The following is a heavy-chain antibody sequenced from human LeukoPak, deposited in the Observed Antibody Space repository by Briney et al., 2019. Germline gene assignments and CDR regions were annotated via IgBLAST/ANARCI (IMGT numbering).Heavy chain of an antibody. V-gene: IGHV1-2*02. Sequence: ASVTVSCKASGYTFTGYYIHWVRQAPGQGLEWMGWINPNSGGTNYAQKFQGRVTMTRDTSISTAYIELGRLRSDDTAVYYCARASSSWPADYFDYWGQGTLVTVSS. CDR2: INPNSGGT. CDR1: GYTFTGYY. J-gene: IGHJ4*02. CDR3: ARASSSWPADYFDY. D-gene: IGHD6-13*01.